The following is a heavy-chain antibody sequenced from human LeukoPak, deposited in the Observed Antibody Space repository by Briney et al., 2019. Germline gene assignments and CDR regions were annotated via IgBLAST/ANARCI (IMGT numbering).Heavy chain of an antibody. CDR1: GYNFNRYT. D-gene: IGHD5-18*01. CDR2: VSTSNGAT. Sequence: ASLKVSCKTSGYNFNRYTITWVRQAPGQGLEWMGWVSTSNGATTYAEKFQGRVIMTTETVTKTAYMELRRLQSGDTAMYFCARVSDTSMVTPGFDSWGQGTLVTVSP. J-gene: IGHJ4*02. CDR3: ARVSDTSMVTPGFDS. V-gene: IGHV1-18*01.